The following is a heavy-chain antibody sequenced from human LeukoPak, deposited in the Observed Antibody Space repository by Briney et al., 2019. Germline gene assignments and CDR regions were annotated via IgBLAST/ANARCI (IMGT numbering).Heavy chain of an antibody. CDR3: ARNDYAIKGSGNWFDP. V-gene: IGHV4-39*07. D-gene: IGHD4-17*01. J-gene: IGHJ5*02. Sequence: SETLSLTCTVSGGSISSSSYYWGWIRQPPGKGLEWIGSIYYSGSTYYNPSLKSRVTISVDTSKNQFSLKLSSVTAADTAVYYCARNDYAIKGSGNWFDPWGQGTLVTVSS. CDR1: GGSISSSSYY. CDR2: IYYSGST.